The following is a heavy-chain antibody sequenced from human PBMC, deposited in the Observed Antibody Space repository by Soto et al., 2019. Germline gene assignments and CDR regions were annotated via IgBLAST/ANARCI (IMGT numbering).Heavy chain of an antibody. D-gene: IGHD3-10*01. CDR3: ARDFYGQRAAGWFDP. CDR1: GYSITNGYQ. Sequence: VSGYSITNGYQWGWIRRPPGKGPEWIGSIYHDGDTRYNPSLESRVTISVDTSKNHFSLKLNSVTVADTAMYYCARDFYGQRAAGWFDPWGQGTLVTVSS. J-gene: IGHJ5*02. CDR2: IYHDGDT. V-gene: IGHV4-38-2*02.